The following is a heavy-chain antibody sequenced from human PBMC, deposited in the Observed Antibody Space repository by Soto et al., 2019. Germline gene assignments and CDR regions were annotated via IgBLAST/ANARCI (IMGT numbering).Heavy chain of an antibody. CDR2: IYYSGST. V-gene: IGHV4-30-4*08. CDR3: ARATIVLVPAAMVSHWFDP. CDR1: GGSISSGAYY. Sequence: SETLSLTCTVSGGSISSGAYYWSWIRQHPGKGLEWIGYIYYSGSTYYNPSLKSRVTISVDTSKNQFSLKLSSVTAADTAVYYCARATIVLVPAAMVSHWFDPWGQGTLVTVSS. D-gene: IGHD2-2*01. J-gene: IGHJ5*02.